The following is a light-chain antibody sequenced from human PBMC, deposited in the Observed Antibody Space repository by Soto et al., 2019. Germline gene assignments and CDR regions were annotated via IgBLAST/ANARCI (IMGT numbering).Light chain of an antibody. V-gene: IGLV3-21*04. CDR2: YDS. J-gene: IGLJ2*01. Sequence: SYELTQPPSVSVAPGKTARITCGGNNIGSKSVHWYQQKPGQPPVLVIYYDSDRPSGIPERFSGSNSGNTATLTISRVEAGDEADYYCQVWDSSSDHVVFGGGTKVTVL. CDR3: QVWDSSSDHVV. CDR1: NIGSKS.